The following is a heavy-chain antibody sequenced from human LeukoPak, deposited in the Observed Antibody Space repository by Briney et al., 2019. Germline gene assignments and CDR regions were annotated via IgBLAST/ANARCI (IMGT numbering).Heavy chain of an antibody. J-gene: IGHJ4*02. CDR3: ARVISGTWLWF. Sequence: ASVKVSCKASGYTFTGYYMHWVRQAPGQGLEWMRWINPNSGGTNYAQKFQGRVTITADKSTSTAYMELSSLRPEDTAVYYCARVISGTWLWFWGQGTLVTVSS. CDR2: INPNSGGT. D-gene: IGHD1-14*01. CDR1: GYTFTGYY. V-gene: IGHV1-2*02.